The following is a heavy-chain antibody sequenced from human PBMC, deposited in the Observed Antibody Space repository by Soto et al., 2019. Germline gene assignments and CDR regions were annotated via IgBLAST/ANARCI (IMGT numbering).Heavy chain of an antibody. CDR2: ISGSGGST. J-gene: IGHJ6*03. CDR3: AKDRGSFTMVRGAPYYYYMDV. Sequence: GESLKISCAASGFTFSSYAMSWVRQAPGKGLEWVSAISGSGGSTYYADSVKGRFTISRDNSKNTLYLQMNSLRAEDTAVYYCAKDRGSFTMVRGAPYYYYMDVWGKGTTVTVSS. V-gene: IGHV3-23*01. CDR1: GFTFSSYA. D-gene: IGHD3-10*01.